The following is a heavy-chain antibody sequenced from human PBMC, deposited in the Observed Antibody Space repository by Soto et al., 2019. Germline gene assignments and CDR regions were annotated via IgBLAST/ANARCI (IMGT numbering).Heavy chain of an antibody. Sequence: QLQLQESGPGLVKPSETLSLTCTVSGGSISSSSYYWGWIRQPPGKGLEWIGSIYYSGSTYYNPSLKSRVTISVDTSKHQFSLKLSSVTAADTAVYYCARYDYYDSSGYFTGGIFDYWGQGTLVTVSS. CDR2: IYYSGST. J-gene: IGHJ4*02. V-gene: IGHV4-39*01. CDR3: ARYDYYDSSGYFTGGIFDY. D-gene: IGHD3-22*01. CDR1: GGSISSSSYY.